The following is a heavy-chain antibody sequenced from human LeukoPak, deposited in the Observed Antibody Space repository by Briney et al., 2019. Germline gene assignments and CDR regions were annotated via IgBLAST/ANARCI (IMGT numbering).Heavy chain of an antibody. Sequence: GSLRLSCAASGFTFSSYWMHWVRQAPGKGLVWVSRINSDGSSTSYADSVKGRFTISRDNAKNTLYLQMNSLRAEDTAVYYCARDLLGNSGSYLRHPNGPPFDYWGQGTLVTVPS. CDR2: INSDGSST. V-gene: IGHV3-74*01. CDR1: GFTFSSYW. D-gene: IGHD1-26*01. J-gene: IGHJ4*02. CDR3: ARDLLGNSGSYLRHPNGPPFDY.